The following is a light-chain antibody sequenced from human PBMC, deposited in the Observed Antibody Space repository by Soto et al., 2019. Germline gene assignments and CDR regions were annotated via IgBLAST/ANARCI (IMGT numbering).Light chain of an antibody. Sequence: ESVLTQSPATLSLSPGERATLSCRASQSVSSYLAWYQQKPGQAPRLLIYDASNRATGIPARFSGSGSGTVFTLTSSRVEPEDFAVYYCQHSSNWLYTFGQGTKLEIK. J-gene: IGKJ2*01. CDR3: QHSSNWLYT. CDR1: QSVSSY. CDR2: DAS. V-gene: IGKV3-11*01.